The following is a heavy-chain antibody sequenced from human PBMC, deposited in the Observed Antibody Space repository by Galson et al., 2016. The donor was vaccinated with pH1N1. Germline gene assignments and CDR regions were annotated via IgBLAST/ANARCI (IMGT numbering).Heavy chain of an antibody. J-gene: IGHJ6*02. CDR1: GFTFSSNG. CDR3: AKERHGDYALLYGMDV. D-gene: IGHD4-17*01. V-gene: IGHV3-33*06. Sequence: SLRLSCAASGFTFSSNGMHWVRQAPGKGLEWVARIWYDGSVTYHADSVMGRFTISRDNSKNTLYLQMNSLRAEDTAVYYCAKERHGDYALLYGMDVWGQGTTVIVSS. CDR2: IWYDGSVT.